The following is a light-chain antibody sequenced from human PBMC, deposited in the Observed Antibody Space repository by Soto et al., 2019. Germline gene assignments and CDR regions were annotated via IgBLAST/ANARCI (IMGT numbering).Light chain of an antibody. CDR2: GAS. CDR1: QSVSSSY. Sequence: EIVMTQSPATLAVSPGDTATFSCRASQSVSSSYLAWYQQKPGQATSLLIYGASSRATGIPDRFSGSVSGTDFTLTIRRLEPEDFALYYCQQYGSSHLWTFGRGTKV. J-gene: IGKJ1*01. V-gene: IGKV3-20*01. CDR3: QQYGSSHLWT.